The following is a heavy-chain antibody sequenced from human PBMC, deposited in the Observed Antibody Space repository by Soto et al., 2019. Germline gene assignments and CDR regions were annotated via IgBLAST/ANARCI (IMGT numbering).Heavy chain of an antibody. Sequence: ASVKVSCKTSGYTFTYYALHWVRQAPGQGLEWMGWINTGNGKTKYYADSVKGRFTISRDNSKNTLYLQMNSLRAEDTAVYYCAKDYNIAARYFDYWGQGTLVTVSS. CDR2: INTGNGKT. V-gene: IGHV1-3*04. J-gene: IGHJ4*02. CDR3: AKDYNIAARYFDY. D-gene: IGHD6-6*01. CDR1: GYTFTYYA.